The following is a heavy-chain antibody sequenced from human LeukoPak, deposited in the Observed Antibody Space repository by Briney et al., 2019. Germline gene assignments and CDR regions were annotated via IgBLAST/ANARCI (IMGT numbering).Heavy chain of an antibody. J-gene: IGHJ5*02. Sequence: GGSLRLSCAAAGFIFSSYSMHWVRQAPGKGLEWVAVISYDGSKKYYPESVRGRFTISRDNSKNTLFLQMYSLRAEDTAVYYCAKDFGYDSGTYLDQWGQGTLVTVSS. CDR3: AKDFGYDSGTYLDQ. CDR1: GFIFSSYS. CDR2: ISYDGSKK. D-gene: IGHD3-10*01. V-gene: IGHV3-30*18.